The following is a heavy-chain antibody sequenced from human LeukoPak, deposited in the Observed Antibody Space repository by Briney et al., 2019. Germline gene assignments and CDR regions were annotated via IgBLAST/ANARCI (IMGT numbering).Heavy chain of an antibody. Sequence: ASVKVSCKASGYTFNGYYKHWVRQAPGQGLEWMGWINPNSGGTNYAQKFQGRVTMTRDTSISTAYMELSRLRSDDTAVYYCARDAAYYSGASCYSYPYYYYYMDVWGKGTTVTVSS. D-gene: IGHD2-15*01. CDR3: ARDAAYYSGASCYSYPYYYYYMDV. CDR1: GYTFNGYY. CDR2: INPNSGGT. V-gene: IGHV1-2*02. J-gene: IGHJ6*03.